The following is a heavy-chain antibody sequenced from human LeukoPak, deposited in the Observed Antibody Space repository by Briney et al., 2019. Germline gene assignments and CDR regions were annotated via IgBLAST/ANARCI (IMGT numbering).Heavy chain of an antibody. V-gene: IGHV3-23*01. Sequence: QTGGSLRLSCAASGFTFSNYALSWVRQTPGKGLEWVSAISKSGGSTYYADSVKGRFTISRDNSKNTLYLQMNSLRAEDTALYYCAKAPDSSSWYGRREYYYYMDVWGKGTTVTVSS. CDR1: GFTFSNYA. J-gene: IGHJ6*03. CDR3: AKAPDSSSWYGRREYYYYMDV. D-gene: IGHD6-13*01. CDR2: ISKSGGST.